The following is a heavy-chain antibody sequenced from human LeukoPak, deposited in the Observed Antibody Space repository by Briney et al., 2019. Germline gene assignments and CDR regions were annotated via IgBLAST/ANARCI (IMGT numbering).Heavy chain of an antibody. CDR1: GGSISSNDHY. CDR2: THYSGSA. Sequence: SETLSLTCVVSGGSISSNDHYWAWIRQSPGNGLEWIATTHYSGSAYYNPSLKSRFTISVDTSKNQVSLILRSVTAADTAVYYCARKRWLQLRAFDYWGQGTLVTVSS. J-gene: IGHJ4*02. CDR3: ARKRWLQLRAFDY. V-gene: IGHV4-39*01. D-gene: IGHD5-24*01.